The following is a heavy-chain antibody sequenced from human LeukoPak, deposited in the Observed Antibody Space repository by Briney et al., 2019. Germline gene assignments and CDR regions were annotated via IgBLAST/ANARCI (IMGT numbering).Heavy chain of an antibody. CDR3: AKTITNSDYAIVY. CDR2: VIVSGGSA. CDR1: GFTFTNYA. Sequence: GGSLRPSCAASGFTFTNYAMSGVRRAPGKGLEWVSTVIVSGGSAYSADSLKGRLTFSRDNSKNTLYLQMTSLRADDTAVYYCAKTITNSDYAIVYWGQGTMVTVSS. J-gene: IGHJ4*02. V-gene: IGHV3-23*01. D-gene: IGHD5-12*01.